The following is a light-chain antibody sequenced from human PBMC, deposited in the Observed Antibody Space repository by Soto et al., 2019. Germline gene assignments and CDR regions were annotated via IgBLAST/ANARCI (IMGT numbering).Light chain of an antibody. CDR1: QTISRN. CDR2: AAS. J-gene: IGKJ5*01. CDR3: QQSDSIPIT. Sequence: DIQMTQSTSSLSASVGDRVTIPRRASQTISRNLNWYQQKPGKAPKLLIYAASSLQSGVPSRFSGSGSGTDFTLAISSLQPEDFATYYCQQSDSIPITFGQGTRLEI. V-gene: IGKV1-39*01.